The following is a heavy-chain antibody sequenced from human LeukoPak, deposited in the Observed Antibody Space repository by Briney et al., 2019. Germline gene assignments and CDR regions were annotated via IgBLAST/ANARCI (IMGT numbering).Heavy chain of an antibody. CDR3: AKDARGDYSYYMGV. V-gene: IGHV3-9*01. CDR2: ISWNSNTI. J-gene: IGHJ6*03. Sequence: PGRSLRLSCAASGFIFDDYAMHWVREAPGKGLEWVSGISWNSNTIGYADSVKGRFTISRDNAKNSLYLQMNSLRPEDTALYYCAKDARGDYSYYMGVWGKGTTVTISS. CDR1: GFIFDDYA.